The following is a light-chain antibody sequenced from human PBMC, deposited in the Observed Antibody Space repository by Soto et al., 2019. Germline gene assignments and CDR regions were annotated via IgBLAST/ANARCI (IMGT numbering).Light chain of an antibody. CDR2: GAS. V-gene: IGKV3-15*01. J-gene: IGKJ5*01. Sequence: EIVMTQSPGTLSVSPGERATLSCRTSQSVYINLAWYQQKPGQAPRLLIYGASTRATGIPARFSGSGSGTEFTLTISSLQSEDFAVYYCQHFGGSLPVTFGQGTRLEI. CDR3: QHFGGSLPVT. CDR1: QSVYIN.